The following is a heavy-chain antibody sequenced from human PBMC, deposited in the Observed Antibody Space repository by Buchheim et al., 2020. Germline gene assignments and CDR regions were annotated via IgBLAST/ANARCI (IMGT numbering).Heavy chain of an antibody. CDR1: GFTFSSYS. CDR3: AKDPNYYDNTYAFDI. Sequence: EVQLVESGGGLVQPGGSLRLSCAASGFTFSSYSMNWVRQAPGKGLEWVSYISSSSSTIYYADSVKGRFTISRDNAKNSLYLQMNSLRAEDTAVYYCAKDPNYYDNTYAFDIWGQGT. CDR2: ISSSSSTI. J-gene: IGHJ3*02. V-gene: IGHV3-48*01. D-gene: IGHD3-22*01.